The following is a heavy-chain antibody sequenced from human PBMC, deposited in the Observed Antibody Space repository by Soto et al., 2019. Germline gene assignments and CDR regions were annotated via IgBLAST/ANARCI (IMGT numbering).Heavy chain of an antibody. V-gene: IGHV1-69*12. D-gene: IGHD3-3*02. CDR1: GGTFSTSA. J-gene: IGHJ6*02. CDR2: IMPVFATP. Sequence: QVQLMQSGAEVKKPGSSVKLSCKASGGTFSTSAISWVRQAPGEGLEWVGGIMPVFATPDYAQKFQGRVTISADESTTTAYLELTSLTTDDTAVYYCARDKDRQQLGGNYYYILDVWGQGTAITVSS. CDR3: ARDKDRQQLGGNYYYILDV.